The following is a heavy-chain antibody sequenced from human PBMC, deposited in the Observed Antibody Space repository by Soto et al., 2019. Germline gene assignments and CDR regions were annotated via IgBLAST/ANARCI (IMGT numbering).Heavy chain of an antibody. V-gene: IGHV1-2*04. CDR2: INPNSGGT. Sequence: ASVKVSFKASGYTFTGYYMHWVRQAPGQGLEWMGWINPNSGGTNYAQKFQGWVTMTRDTSISTAYMELSRLRSDDTAVYYCARDGDYDFWSGYYTFDYWGQGTLVTVSS. CDR1: GYTFTGYY. D-gene: IGHD3-3*01. CDR3: ARDGDYDFWSGYYTFDY. J-gene: IGHJ4*02.